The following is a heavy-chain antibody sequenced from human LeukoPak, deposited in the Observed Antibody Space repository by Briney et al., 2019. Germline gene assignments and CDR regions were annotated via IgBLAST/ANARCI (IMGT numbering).Heavy chain of an antibody. J-gene: IGHJ3*02. CDR3: ARDLDFHDSNGAYDAFDI. D-gene: IGHD3-22*01. V-gene: IGHV3-7*05. Sequence: PSETLSLTCTVSGGSISSYYWTWVRQAPGKGLEWVANIHRDGSEENYVDSVKGRFTISRDNAQKSLFLQMNSLRVEDTAVYYCARDLDFHDSNGAYDAFDIWGQGTMVTVSS. CDR1: GGSISSYY. CDR2: IHRDGSEE.